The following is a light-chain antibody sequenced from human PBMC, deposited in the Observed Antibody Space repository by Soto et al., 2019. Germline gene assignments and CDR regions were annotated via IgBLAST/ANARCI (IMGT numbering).Light chain of an antibody. Sequence: DIQMTQFPSTLSASVGDRVTITCRASQSIDTWLAWHQQKPGQAPKLLISKASSLESGVPSRFSGSGSGTKFTLTISSLQPDDSATYYCQQYNSYRAFGQGTKVEI. CDR3: QQYNSYRA. CDR1: QSIDTW. V-gene: IGKV1-5*03. CDR2: KAS. J-gene: IGKJ1*01.